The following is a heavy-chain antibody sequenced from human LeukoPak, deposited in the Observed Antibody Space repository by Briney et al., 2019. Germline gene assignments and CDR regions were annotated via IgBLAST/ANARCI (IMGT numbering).Heavy chain of an antibody. V-gene: IGHV3-48*03. CDR1: GFTFSSFE. CDR3: VREMGGYPFDH. D-gene: IGHD5-12*01. Sequence: GGSLRLSCAASGFTFSSFEMNWVRQAPGKGLEWVSYISTSGSTTYYADSVKGRLTISRDNAKNSLYLQMNSLRAEDTAIYYCVREMGGYPFDHWGQGTLVTVSS. J-gene: IGHJ4*02. CDR2: ISTSGSTT.